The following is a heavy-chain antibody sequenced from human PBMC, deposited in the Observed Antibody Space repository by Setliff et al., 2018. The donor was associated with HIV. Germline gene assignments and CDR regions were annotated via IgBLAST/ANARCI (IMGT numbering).Heavy chain of an antibody. CDR1: GGSFSGYY. CDR3: ARGNWFDGGALPHDY. V-gene: IGHV4-34*01. D-gene: IGHD2-15*01. Sequence: SETLSLTCAVYGGSFSGYYWSWIRQPPGKGLEWIGEINHSGSTNYNPSLKGRVVMSVDTSKRQFSLSLNSVTAADTAMYYCARGNWFDGGALPHDYWGQGTLVTVSS. J-gene: IGHJ4*02. CDR2: INHSGST.